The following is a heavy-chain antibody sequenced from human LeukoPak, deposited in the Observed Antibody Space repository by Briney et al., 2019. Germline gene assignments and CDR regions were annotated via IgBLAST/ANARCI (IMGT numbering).Heavy chain of an antibody. D-gene: IGHD5-24*01. Sequence: GESLKISCKGSGYSFTSYWTGWVRQMPGKGLEWMGINYPGDSDTRYSPSFQGQVTISAYKSISTAYLQWSSLKASDTAMYYCARAVEMATIADYWGQGTLVTVSS. CDR3: ARAVEMATIADY. J-gene: IGHJ4*02. CDR2: NYPGDSDT. CDR1: GYSFTSYW. V-gene: IGHV5-51*01.